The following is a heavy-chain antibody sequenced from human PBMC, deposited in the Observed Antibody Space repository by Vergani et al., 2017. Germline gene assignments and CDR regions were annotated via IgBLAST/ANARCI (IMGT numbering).Heavy chain of an antibody. CDR3: AKVLLWFGEYDY. CDR1: GFTFSSYA. V-gene: IGHV3-23*01. D-gene: IGHD3-10*01. Sequence: EVQLLESGGGLVQPGGSLRLSCAASGFTFSSYAMSWVRQAPGKGLEWVSAISGSGGSTYYADSVKGRFTISRENSKNTLYLQMNSLRAEDTAVYYCAKVLLWFGEYDYWGQGTLVTVSS. CDR2: ISGSGGST. J-gene: IGHJ4*02.